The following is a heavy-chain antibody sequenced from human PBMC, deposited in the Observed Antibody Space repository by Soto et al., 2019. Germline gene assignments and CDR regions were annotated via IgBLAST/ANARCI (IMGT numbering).Heavy chain of an antibody. CDR2: IIPIFGTA. CDR3: ARDGGRHAGGIDY. Sequence: QVQLVQSGAEVKKPGSSVKVSCKASGGTFSSYSINWVRQAPGQGLEWMGEIIPIFGTANYAQKFQGRVTITAEESTSTAYMERGSRRSEDTAVYYCARDGGRHAGGIDYWGQGTLVTVSS. V-gene: IGHV1-69*01. CDR1: GGTFSSYS. J-gene: IGHJ4*02. D-gene: IGHD1-26*01.